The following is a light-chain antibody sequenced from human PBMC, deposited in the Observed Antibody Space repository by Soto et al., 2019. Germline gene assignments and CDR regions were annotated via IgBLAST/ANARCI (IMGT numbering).Light chain of an antibody. CDR2: KAS. CDR3: QQYSRNPLT. CDR1: QSVRSW. J-gene: IGKJ4*01. V-gene: IGKV1-5*03. Sequence: DIKMTQSPSTLSASVGDRVTITCRASQSVRSWLAWYQQKPGGDPRLLIYKASSLESGVPSRFSGSGSGTEFTLTISSLQPDDFVTYYCQQYSRNPLTFGGGTKVEI.